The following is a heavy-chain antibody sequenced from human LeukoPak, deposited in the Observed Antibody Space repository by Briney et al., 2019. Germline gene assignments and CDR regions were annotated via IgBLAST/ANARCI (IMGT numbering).Heavy chain of an antibody. CDR1: GGTFSIYA. CDR3: ARRWSVGATSGAFDI. Sequence: SVKVSFKASGGTFSIYAISWVRQAPGQGLEWMGGIIPIFGTANYAQKFQGRVTITADESTSTAYMELSSLRSEDTAVYYCARRWSVGATSGAFDIWGQGTMVTVSS. D-gene: IGHD1-26*01. CDR2: IIPIFGTA. J-gene: IGHJ3*02. V-gene: IGHV1-69*13.